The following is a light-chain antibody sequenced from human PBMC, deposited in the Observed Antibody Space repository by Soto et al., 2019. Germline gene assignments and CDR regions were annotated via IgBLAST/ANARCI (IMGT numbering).Light chain of an antibody. CDR3: QQDNMTPFT. J-gene: IGKJ3*01. V-gene: IGKV1-39*01. Sequence: DIQMTQSPSSLSASVGDRVTITCRTSQTVSNNLNWYQRKPGKAPSLLIYASSTLQSGVPSRFIGSGSETEFTLNISSLQPEDFATYYCQQDNMTPFTFGPGTKVDI. CDR2: ASS. CDR1: QTVSNN.